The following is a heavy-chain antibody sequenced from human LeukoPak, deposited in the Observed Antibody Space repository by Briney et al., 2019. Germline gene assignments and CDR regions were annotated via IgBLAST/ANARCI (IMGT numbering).Heavy chain of an antibody. V-gene: IGHV3-30-3*01. Sequence: GGSLRLSCAASGFTFNKYAMTWVRQAPGKGLEWVAVISYDGSNKYYADSVKGRFTISRDNSKNTLYLQMNSLRAEDTAVYYCARDPHYSGYDEYFDYWGQGTLVTVSS. CDR2: ISYDGSNK. J-gene: IGHJ4*02. D-gene: IGHD5-12*01. CDR3: ARDPHYSGYDEYFDY. CDR1: GFTFNKYA.